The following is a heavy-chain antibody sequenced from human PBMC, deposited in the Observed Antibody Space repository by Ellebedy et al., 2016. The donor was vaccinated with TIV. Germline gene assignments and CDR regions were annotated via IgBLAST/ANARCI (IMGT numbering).Heavy chain of an antibody. V-gene: IGHV4-38-2*02. Sequence: SETLSLXCTVSSHSISSGYNWAYNWGWIRQSPGKGLEWIGSGYQSGNTYYNPSLKSRVTISVDTSKNQFSLKLSSMTAADTAMYYCARDEGSETFFDYWGQGTLVTVSS. D-gene: IGHD3-10*01. J-gene: IGHJ4*02. CDR3: ARDEGSETFFDY. CDR1: SHSISSGYN. CDR2: GYQSGNT.